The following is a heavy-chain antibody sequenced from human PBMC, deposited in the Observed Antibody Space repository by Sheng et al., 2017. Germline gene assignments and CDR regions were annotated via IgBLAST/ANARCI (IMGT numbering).Heavy chain of an antibody. CDR3: ARDRGQPPGGYYYGMDV. D-gene: IGHD2-15*01. CDR1: GGTFSSYA. CDR2: IIPIFGTA. Sequence: QVQLVQSGAEVKKPGSSVKVSCKASGGTFSSYAISWVRQAPGQGLEWMGGIIPIFGTANYAQKFQGRVTITADESTSTAYMELSSLRSEDTAVYYCARDRGQPPGGYYYGMDVWGQGTTVTVSS. V-gene: IGHV1-69*01. J-gene: IGHJ6*02.